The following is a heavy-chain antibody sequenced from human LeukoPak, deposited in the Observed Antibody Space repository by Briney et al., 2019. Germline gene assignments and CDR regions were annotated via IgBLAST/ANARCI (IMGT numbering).Heavy chain of an antibody. J-gene: IGHJ4*02. CDR2: IYPGDSDI. CDR3: ARTIAAAGNTFDY. D-gene: IGHD6-13*01. V-gene: IGHV5-51*01. Sequence: GESLKISCEGSGYSFTNYWIGWVRQMPGKGLEWMGIIYPGDSDIRYSPSFQGQVTISADKSISTAYLQWSSPKASDTAMYYCARTIAAAGNTFDYWGQGTLVTVSS. CDR1: GYSFTNYW.